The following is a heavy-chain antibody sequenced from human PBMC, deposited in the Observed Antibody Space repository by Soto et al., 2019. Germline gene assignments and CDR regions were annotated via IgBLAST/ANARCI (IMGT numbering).Heavy chain of an antibody. J-gene: IGHJ4*02. CDR2: IRAYNGNT. CDR3: ARDYGDPNPQMMN. V-gene: IGHV1-18*01. CDR1: GYTFTRYG. Sequence: QVQLVQSGAEVTKPGASVKVSCKASGYTFTRYGICCVRQAPGQRLEWMGWIRAYNGNTNYAQMLQGRVTMTTDTSTSTADMELRSLRSDDTAVYYCARDYGDPNPQMMNWGQVTMLTVSA. D-gene: IGHD4-17*01.